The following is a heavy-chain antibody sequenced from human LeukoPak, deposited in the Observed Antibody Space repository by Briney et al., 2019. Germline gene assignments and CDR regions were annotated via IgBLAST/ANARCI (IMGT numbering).Heavy chain of an antibody. D-gene: IGHD2-15*01. V-gene: IGHV3-66*01. CDR3: ARSGVAHCFDY. CDR1: GFTVSTNY. J-gene: IGHJ4*02. CDR2: IYSGGNT. Sequence: GGFLRLSCAVSGFTVSTNYMSWVRQAPGKGLEWVSVIYSGGNTYYADSVKGRFTISRDNSKNMLYLQMNSLRAEDTAVYYCARSGVAHCFDYWGQGTLVTVSS.